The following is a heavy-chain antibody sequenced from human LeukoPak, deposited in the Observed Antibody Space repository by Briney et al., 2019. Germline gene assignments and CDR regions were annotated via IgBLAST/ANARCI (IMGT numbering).Heavy chain of an antibody. Sequence: PGGSLRLSCAASGFTFSSYGMHWVRQAPGKGLEWVAVISYDGSNKYYADSVKGRFTISRDNSKNTLYPQMNSLRAEDTAVYYCARESGGSCLECFDYWGQGTLVTVSS. D-gene: IGHD2-15*01. J-gene: IGHJ4*02. V-gene: IGHV3-30*03. CDR2: ISYDGSNK. CDR3: ARESGGSCLECFDY. CDR1: GFTFSSYG.